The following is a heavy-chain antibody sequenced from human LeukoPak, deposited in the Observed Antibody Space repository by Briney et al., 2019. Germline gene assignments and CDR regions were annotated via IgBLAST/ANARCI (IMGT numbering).Heavy chain of an antibody. CDR3: ARVRYYYDSSGYRYYFDY. Sequence: PGGSLRPSCAAFGFTVRSNYMSWVRQAPGKGLKWVSVIYSGGSTYYADHVKGRFTISRDNSKNTLYLQMNSLRAEDTAVYYCARVRYYYDSSGYRYYFDYWGQGTLVTVSS. D-gene: IGHD3-22*01. J-gene: IGHJ4*02. CDR2: IYSGGST. CDR1: GFTVRSNY. V-gene: IGHV3-66*01.